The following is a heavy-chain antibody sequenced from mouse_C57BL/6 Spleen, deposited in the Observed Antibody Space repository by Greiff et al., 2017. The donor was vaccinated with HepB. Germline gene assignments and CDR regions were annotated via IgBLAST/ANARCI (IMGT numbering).Heavy chain of an antibody. CDR2: INPNSGTT. CDR1: GYSFTDYN. Sequence: EVQLQQSGPELVKPGASVKISCKASGYSFTDYNMNWVKQSNGQSLEWIGVINPNSGTTSYNQKFKGKATLTVDQSSSTAYMQLNSLTSAESAVYYCERCGVGGEFAYWGQGTLVTVSA. J-gene: IGHJ3*01. V-gene: IGHV1-39*01. CDR3: ERCGVGGEFAY.